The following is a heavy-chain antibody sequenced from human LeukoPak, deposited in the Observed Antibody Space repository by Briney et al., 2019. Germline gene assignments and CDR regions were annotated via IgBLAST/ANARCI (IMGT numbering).Heavy chain of an antibody. V-gene: IGHV4-59*08. J-gene: IGHJ4*02. CDR3: ARLTRFVSGVLNPLDS. CDR2: VYSSGYT. CDR1: GGSIGNYC. Sequence: SETLSLTCTVSGGSIGNYCWSWIRQPPGKGLEWIGYVYSSGYTKHNPSLKSRVTISVDTSNNQFSLRLSSVTAADTAVYYCARLTRFVSGVLNPLDSWGQGTLVTVSS. D-gene: IGHD3-3*01.